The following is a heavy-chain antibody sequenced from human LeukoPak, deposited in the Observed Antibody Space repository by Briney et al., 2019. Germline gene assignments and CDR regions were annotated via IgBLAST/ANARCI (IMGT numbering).Heavy chain of an antibody. D-gene: IGHD5-18*01. CDR3: ARGEGYSYGYFLH. CDR1: GGTLNNYG. J-gene: IGHJ1*01. V-gene: IGHV1-69*05. CDR2: IAPVFALT. Sequence: ASVRVSCKASGGTLNNYGFSWVRQAPGQGLEWMGGIAPVFALTHYAQAFQGRVTISTDESTNTVYMDLNNLTSEDTAVYYCARGEGYSYGYFLHWGQGSLVTVSS.